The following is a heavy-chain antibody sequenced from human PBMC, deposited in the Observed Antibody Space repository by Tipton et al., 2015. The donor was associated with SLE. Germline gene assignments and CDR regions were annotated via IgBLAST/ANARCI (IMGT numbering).Heavy chain of an antibody. V-gene: IGHV3-23*01. D-gene: IGHD5-18*01. CDR1: GFNFDNYG. CDR3: AREGYPDAFDI. CDR2: ISGSGVDP. J-gene: IGHJ3*02. Sequence: SLRLSCAASGFNFDNYGMSWVRQAPGKGLEWVSAISGSGVDPYYADSVKGRFTISRDNSKNTLYLQMNSLRAEDTAVYYCAREGYPDAFDIWGQGTMVTVSS.